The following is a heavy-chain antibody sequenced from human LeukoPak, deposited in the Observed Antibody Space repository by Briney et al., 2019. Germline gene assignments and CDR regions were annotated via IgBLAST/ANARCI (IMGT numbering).Heavy chain of an antibody. J-gene: IGHJ4*02. Sequence: SETLSLTCAVYGGSFSGYYWSWIRQPPGKGLEWVGEVNHSGSTNYNPSLKSRVTISVDTSKNQFSLKLRYVTAADTAVYYCARGSRGYSYGLPLIEYWGQGTLVTVSS. CDR3: ARGSRGYSYGLPLIEY. CDR2: VNHSGST. CDR1: GGSFSGYY. D-gene: IGHD5-18*01. V-gene: IGHV4-34*01.